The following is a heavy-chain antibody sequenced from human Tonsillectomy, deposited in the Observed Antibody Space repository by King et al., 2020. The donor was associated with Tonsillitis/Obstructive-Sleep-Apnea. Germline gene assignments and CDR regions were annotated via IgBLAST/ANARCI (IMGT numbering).Heavy chain of an antibody. J-gene: IGHJ6*02. CDR2: FYYSGST. CDR1: GGSISAYY. V-gene: IGHV4-59*08. CDR3: ARGTSSAYSYGLDV. Sequence: VQLQESGPGLVKPSETLSLTCTVSGGSISAYYWNGIRQPPGKGLEWVGYFYYSGSTNYDPSLKSRVTISVDTSKNQLSLMLSSVTAADTAVYFCARGTSSAYSYGLDVWGQGTTVTVSS. D-gene: IGHD1/OR15-1a*01.